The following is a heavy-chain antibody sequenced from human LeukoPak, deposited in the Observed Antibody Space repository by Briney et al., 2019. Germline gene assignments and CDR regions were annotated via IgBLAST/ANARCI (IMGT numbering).Heavy chain of an antibody. Sequence: SETLSLTCSVSGASINSDYWTWVRQVAGKGLEWIGRIFASGSTNYNPYLRSRITMSVDTSKNQFSLDLSSVTAADTGVYYCARGWAPRGEKSSFASWGQGTLVTVSS. V-gene: IGHV4-4*07. J-gene: IGHJ4*02. D-gene: IGHD3-10*01. CDR2: IFASGST. CDR1: GASINSDY. CDR3: ARGWAPRGEKSSFAS.